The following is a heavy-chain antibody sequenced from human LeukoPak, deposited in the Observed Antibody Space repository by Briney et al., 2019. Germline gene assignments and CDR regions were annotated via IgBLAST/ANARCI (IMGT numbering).Heavy chain of an antibody. D-gene: IGHD2-2*01. Sequence: ASVKVSCKASGYTFTGYYMHWARQAPGQGLEWMGRINPNSGGTNYAQKFQGRVTMTRDTSISTAYMELSRLRSDDTAVYYCAAITYCSSTSCYAEAFDIWGQGTMVTVSS. V-gene: IGHV1-2*06. CDR1: GYTFTGYY. J-gene: IGHJ3*02. CDR3: AAITYCSSTSCYAEAFDI. CDR2: INPNSGGT.